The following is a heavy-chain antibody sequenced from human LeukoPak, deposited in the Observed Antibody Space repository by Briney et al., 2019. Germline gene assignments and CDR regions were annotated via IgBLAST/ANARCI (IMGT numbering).Heavy chain of an antibody. V-gene: IGHV3-21*01. CDR1: GFPSRIFI. J-gene: IGHJ4*02. CDR3: VHGERQWLFDY. D-gene: IGHD6-19*01. CDR2: ITSSSSYI. Sequence: GGPLRLSCEPSGFPSRIFIMNGAPQPPGRGREGFSAITSSSSYIYYADPVKGRFTISRDNAKNSLYLQMNSLRAEDTAVYYCVHGERQWLFDYWGQGTLVTVSS.